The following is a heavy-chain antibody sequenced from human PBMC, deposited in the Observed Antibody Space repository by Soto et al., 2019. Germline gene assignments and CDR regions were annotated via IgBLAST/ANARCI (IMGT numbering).Heavy chain of an antibody. CDR1: GFTFSSYA. V-gene: IGHV3-23*01. J-gene: IGHJ6*02. CDR2: ISGSGGST. Sequence: GGSLRLSCAASGFTFSSYAMSWVRQAPGKGLEWVSAISGSGGSTYYADSVKGRFTISRDNSKNTLYLQMNSLRAEDTAVYYCAKVLLRDTAMVPFRTRHYYYYGMDVWGQGTTVTVSS. D-gene: IGHD5-18*01. CDR3: AKVLLRDTAMVPFRTRHYYYYGMDV.